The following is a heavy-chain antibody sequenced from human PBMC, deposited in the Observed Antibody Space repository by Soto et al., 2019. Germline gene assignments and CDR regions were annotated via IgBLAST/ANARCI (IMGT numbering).Heavy chain of an antibody. CDR3: ARVEAVDGGPFDF. CDR1: GDTVSSNSAT. CDR2: TYYRSKWYY. Sequence: SQTLSLTCAISGDTVSSNSATWNWVRQTPSRGLEWLGRTYYRSKWYYDYAVSVKSRITINPDTFKNQFSLHLTSVTPEDTAVYYCARVEAVDGGPFDFWGQGTLVTV. J-gene: IGHJ4*02. V-gene: IGHV6-1*01. D-gene: IGHD3-16*01.